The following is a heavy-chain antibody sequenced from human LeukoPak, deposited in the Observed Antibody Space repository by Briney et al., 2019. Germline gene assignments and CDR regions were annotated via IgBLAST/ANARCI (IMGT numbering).Heavy chain of an antibody. J-gene: IGHJ4*02. CDR3: AKEGTAQISTWYDY. Sequence: PGGSLRLSCATSGFTFSNYGMHWVRQAPGKGLEWVAVVSYEGKSQYYADSARGRFTISRDNSKNTLYLQMNSLRGEDAAVYYCAKEGTAQISTWYDYWGQGTLVTVSS. CDR1: GFTFSNYG. D-gene: IGHD6-13*01. V-gene: IGHV3-30*18. CDR2: VSYEGKSQ.